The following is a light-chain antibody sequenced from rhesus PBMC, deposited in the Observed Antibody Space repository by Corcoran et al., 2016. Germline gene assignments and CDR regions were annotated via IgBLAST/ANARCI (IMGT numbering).Light chain of an antibody. CDR2: KAS. CDR1: QGISRY. Sequence: DIQMTQSPSSLSASVGDRVTITCRASQGISRYLAWYQQKPGKVPKLLTYKASTFQSGVPPRFTGSGSGTDFTLTISSLQPEVFATYYCQQRNSYPLTFGGGTTVEIK. V-gene: IGKV1-25*01. CDR3: QQRNSYPLT. J-gene: IGKJ4*01.